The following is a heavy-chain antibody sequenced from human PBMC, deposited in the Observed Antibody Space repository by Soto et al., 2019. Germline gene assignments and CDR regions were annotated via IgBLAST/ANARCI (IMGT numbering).Heavy chain of an antibody. V-gene: IGHV3-23*05. CDR1: GFSFSDYS. CDR3: TKDRVPDGIYSFDY. Sequence: GGSLRLSCAASGFSFSDYSMNWVRQAPGKGLEWVAFIDLSRTTTDYRESVKGRFTLSKDRSKRTVYLQMNSLRVEDAAVYYCTKDRVPDGIYSFDYWGQGALVTVSS. CDR2: IDLSRTTT. J-gene: IGHJ4*02. D-gene: IGHD2-15*01.